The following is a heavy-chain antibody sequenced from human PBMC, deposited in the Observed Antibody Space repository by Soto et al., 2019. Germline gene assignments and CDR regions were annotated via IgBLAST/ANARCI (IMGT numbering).Heavy chain of an antibody. CDR2: ISWSGGTI. CDR3: AKDKLNSNYEYYFDP. V-gene: IGHV3-9*01. Sequence: EVQLVESGGGLVQPGRSLRLSCAASGFTLRNYAMHWVRQAPWKGLEWVSGISWSGGTIGYADSVKGRFTISRDNAKNSLYLEMNSLRAEDTALYYCAKDKLNSNYEYYFDPWGQGTRVTVSS. J-gene: IGHJ4*02. CDR1: GFTLRNYA. D-gene: IGHD4-4*01.